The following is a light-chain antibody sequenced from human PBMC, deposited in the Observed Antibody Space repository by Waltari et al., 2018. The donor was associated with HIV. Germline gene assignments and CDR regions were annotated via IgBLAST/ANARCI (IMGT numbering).Light chain of an antibody. CDR3: SSYTSSSPYA. CDR2: DVS. V-gene: IGLV2-14*03. CDR1: SSDVGGYNY. Sequence: QSALTQPASVSGSPGQSINISCTGTSSDVGGYNYVSWYQQHPGKAPKLMIYDVSNRPSGVSNRFSGSKSGNTASLTISGLQAEDEADYYCSSYTSSSPYAFGTGTKVTVL. J-gene: IGLJ1*01.